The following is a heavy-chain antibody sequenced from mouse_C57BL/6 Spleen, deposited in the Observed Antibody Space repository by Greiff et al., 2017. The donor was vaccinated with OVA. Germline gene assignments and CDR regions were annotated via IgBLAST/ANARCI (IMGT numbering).Heavy chain of an antibody. CDR2: INPYNGGT. CDR1: GYTFTDYY. D-gene: IGHD2-5*01. CDR3: ARSIYSNYVGYAMDY. Sequence: EVQLQQSGPVLVKPGASVKMSCKASGYTFTDYYMNWVKQSHGKSLEWIGVINPYNGGTSYNQKFKGKATLTVDKSSSTAYMELNSLTSEDSAVYYCARSIYSNYVGYAMDYWGQGTSVTVSS. J-gene: IGHJ4*01. V-gene: IGHV1-19*01.